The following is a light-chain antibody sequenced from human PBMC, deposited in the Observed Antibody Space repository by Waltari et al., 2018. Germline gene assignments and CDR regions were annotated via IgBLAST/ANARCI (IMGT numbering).Light chain of an antibody. V-gene: IGKV3-11*01. CDR1: QSVSSY. J-gene: IGKJ5*01. CDR2: DAS. CDR3: QQRP. Sequence: EIVLKQSPATLSLYNGERATLSCRASQSVSSYLAWYQQKPGQAPRLLIYDASNRATGIPARFSGSGSGTDFTLTISSLEPEDCAVYYCQQRPFGQGTRLEIK.